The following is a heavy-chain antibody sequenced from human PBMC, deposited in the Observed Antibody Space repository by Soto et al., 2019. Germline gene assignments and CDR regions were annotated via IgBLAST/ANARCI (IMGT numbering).Heavy chain of an antibody. J-gene: IGHJ2*01. CDR2: INSDGSST. D-gene: IGHD6-19*01. V-gene: IGHV3-74*01. CDR3: ARATESSGWVMQ. CDR1: GFTFSSYW. Sequence: EVQLVESGGGLVQPGGSLRLSCAASGFTFSSYWMHWVRQAPGKGLVWVSRINSDGSSTSYADSVKGRFTISRDNAKNTLYLQMTSLRAEDTAVYYCARATESSGWVMQWGRGTLVTVSS.